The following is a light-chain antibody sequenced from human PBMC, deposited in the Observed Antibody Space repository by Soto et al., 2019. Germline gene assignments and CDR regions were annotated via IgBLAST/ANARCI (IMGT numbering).Light chain of an antibody. CDR1: QSVLYSSNNKNY. V-gene: IGKV4-1*01. CDR3: QQYYSTPLT. CDR2: CAS. Sequence: DIVMTQSPDSLAVSLGERATINCKSSQSVLYSSNNKNYLAWYQQKPGQPPKLLIYCASTRESGVTDRFSGSGSGTEFTLTSSSLQAEDVAVYYCQQYYSTPLTFGGGTKVEIK. J-gene: IGKJ4*02.